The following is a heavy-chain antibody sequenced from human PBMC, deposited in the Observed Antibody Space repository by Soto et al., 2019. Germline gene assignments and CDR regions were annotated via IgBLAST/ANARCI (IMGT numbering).Heavy chain of an antibody. V-gene: IGHV4-34*01. J-gene: IGHJ6*02. CDR2: INHSGST. D-gene: IGHD3-16*02. Sequence: SETLSLTCAVYGGSFSGYYWSRIRQPPGKGLEWIGEINHSGSTNYNPSLKSRVTISVDTSKNQFSLKLSSVTAADTAVYYCARDILRNVWGGYRSYYYYYYGMDVWGQGTTVTVSS. CDR3: ARDILRNVWGGYRSYYYYYYGMDV. CDR1: GGSFSGYY.